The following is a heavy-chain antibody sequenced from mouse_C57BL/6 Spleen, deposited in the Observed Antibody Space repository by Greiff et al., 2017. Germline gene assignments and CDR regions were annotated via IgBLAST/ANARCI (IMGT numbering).Heavy chain of an antibody. J-gene: IGHJ3*01. Sequence: VKLVESGPGLVQPSQSLSITCTVSGFSLTSYGVHWVRQSPGKGLEWLGVIWRGGSTDYNAAFMSRLSITKDNSKSQVFVKMNSLRADDTAIYYCALDWDEFAYWGQGTLVTVSA. CDR1: GFSLTSYG. D-gene: IGHD4-1*01. CDR3: ALDWDEFAY. CDR2: IWRGGST. V-gene: IGHV2-5*01.